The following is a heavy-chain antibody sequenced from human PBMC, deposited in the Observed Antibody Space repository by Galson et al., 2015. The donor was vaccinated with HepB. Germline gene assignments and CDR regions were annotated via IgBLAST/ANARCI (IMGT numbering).Heavy chain of an antibody. D-gene: IGHD4-17*01. J-gene: IGHJ2*01. V-gene: IGHV3-15*01. CDR2: IKSKTDGGTT. Sequence: SLRLSCAASGFAFSNAWMTWVRQAPGKGLEWVGRIKSKTDGGTTDYAAPVKGRFTISGDDSKNTLYLQMNSLKTEDTALYYCTTNDYVGSWVWYFDLWGRGTLVTVSS. CDR1: GFAFSNAW. CDR3: TTNDYVGSWVWYFDL.